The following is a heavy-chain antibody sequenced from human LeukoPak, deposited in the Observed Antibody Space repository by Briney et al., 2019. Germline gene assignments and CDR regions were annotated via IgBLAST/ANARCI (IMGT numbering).Heavy chain of an antibody. CDR1: GFSVSSNH. CDR3: ARGPVYYYYGMDV. J-gene: IGHJ6*02. V-gene: IGHV3-53*01. Sequence: GGSLRLSRAASGFSVSSNHMSWVRQAPGKGLEWVSVIYSGGLTYYADSVKGQFTISRDNSKNTLYLQMNGLRAEDTAVYYCARGPVYYYYGMDVWGQGTTVTVSS. CDR2: IYSGGLT.